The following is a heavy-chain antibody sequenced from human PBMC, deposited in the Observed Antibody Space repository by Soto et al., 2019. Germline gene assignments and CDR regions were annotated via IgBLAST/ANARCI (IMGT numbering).Heavy chain of an antibody. CDR1: GFSLSTSGVG. CDR3: ARRYSSSSYGVFDY. Sequence: QITLKESGPTLVKPTQTLTLTCTFSGFSLSTSGVGVGWIRQPPGKALEWLALIYWDDDKRYSPSLKSRLTITKDTSKHQVVLTMTNMDPVDTATYYCARRYSSSSYGVFDYWGQGTLVTVSS. J-gene: IGHJ4*02. CDR2: IYWDDDK. D-gene: IGHD6-6*01. V-gene: IGHV2-5*02.